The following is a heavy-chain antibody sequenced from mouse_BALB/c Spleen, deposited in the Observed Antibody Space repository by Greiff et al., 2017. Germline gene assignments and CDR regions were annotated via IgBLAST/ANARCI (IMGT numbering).Heavy chain of an antibody. CDR2: IRLKSNNYAT. V-gene: IGHV6-6*02. Sequence: EVKLVESGGGLVQPGGSMKLSCVASGFTFSNYWMNWVRQSPEKGLEWVAEIRLKSNNYATHYAESVKGRFTISRDDSKSSVYLQMNNLRAEDTGIYYCTSGNYVGRFAYWGQGTLVTVSA. CDR1: GFTFSNYW. J-gene: IGHJ3*01. CDR3: TSGNYVGRFAY. D-gene: IGHD2-1*01.